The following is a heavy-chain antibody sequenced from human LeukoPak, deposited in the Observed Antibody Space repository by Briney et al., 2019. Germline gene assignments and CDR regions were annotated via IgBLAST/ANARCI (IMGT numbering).Heavy chain of an antibody. J-gene: IGHJ4*02. D-gene: IGHD6-19*01. CDR2: IYYSGST. CDR3: ARAKITVALFDY. Sequence: SETLSLTCIVSGGSIGRYYWSWIRQPPGKGLEWIGYIYYSGSTNHNPSLESRVTMSVDTSKNQFSLTLTSVTAADTAVYYCARAKITVALFDYWGQGTLVTVSS. V-gene: IGHV4-59*01. CDR1: GGSIGRYY.